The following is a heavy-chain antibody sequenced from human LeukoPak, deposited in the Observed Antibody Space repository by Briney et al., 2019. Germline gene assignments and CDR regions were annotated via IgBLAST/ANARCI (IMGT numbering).Heavy chain of an antibody. CDR1: GFTFNNYD. CDR2: IWYDGSNK. CDR3: ARVPSGYGDY. V-gene: IGHV3-33*01. J-gene: IGHJ4*02. D-gene: IGHD5-12*01. Sequence: GGSLRLSCAASGFTFNNYDIHWVRQAPGKGLEWVAVIWYDGSNKYYADSVKGRFTISRDNSKNTLYLQMNSLRAEDTAVYYCARVPSGYGDYWGQGTLVTVSS.